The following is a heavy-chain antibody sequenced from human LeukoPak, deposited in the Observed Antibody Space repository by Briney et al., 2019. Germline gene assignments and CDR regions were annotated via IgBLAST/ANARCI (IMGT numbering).Heavy chain of an antibody. J-gene: IGHJ4*02. CDR2: IYYSGST. D-gene: IGHD3-10*01. CDR3: ARVYMVRGVIITFDY. Sequence: PSQTLSLTCTVSGGSISSGDYYWSWIRQPPGKGLEWIGYIYYSGSTYYNPSLKSRVTISVDTSKNQFSLKLSSVTAADTAVYYCARVYMVRGVIITFDYWGQGTLVTVSS. CDR1: GGSISSGDYY. V-gene: IGHV4-30-4*01.